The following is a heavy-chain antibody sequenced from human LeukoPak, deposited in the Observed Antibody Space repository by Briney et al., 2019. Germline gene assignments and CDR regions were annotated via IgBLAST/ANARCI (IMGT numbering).Heavy chain of an antibody. CDR3: ARSRYYFYGMDV. V-gene: IGHV3-48*03. Sequence: GGSLRLSCAASGFTFSSYEMNWVRQAPGKGLEWVSHITTGGSTIYYADSVRGRFTISRDNAKNSLYLQLDSLRAEDPALYYCARSRYYFYGMDVWGQGTTVTVSS. D-gene: IGHD6-25*01. CDR2: ITTGGSTI. J-gene: IGHJ6*02. CDR1: GFTFSSYE.